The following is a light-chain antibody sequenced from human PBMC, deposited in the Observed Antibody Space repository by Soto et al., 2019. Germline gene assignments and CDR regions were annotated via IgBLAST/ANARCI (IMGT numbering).Light chain of an antibody. Sequence: EIVLTQSPATLSVSPGDTAKLSCRASQSIGSKLGWYQQRPGQAPRLLIYGAANSATGIPARFSGSGSGTEFTLTLSSLQSEDLAVYYCQQYNDWFRITFDQGTRLEIQ. V-gene: IGKV3-15*01. CDR2: GAA. J-gene: IGKJ5*01. CDR3: QQYNDWFRIT. CDR1: QSIGSK.